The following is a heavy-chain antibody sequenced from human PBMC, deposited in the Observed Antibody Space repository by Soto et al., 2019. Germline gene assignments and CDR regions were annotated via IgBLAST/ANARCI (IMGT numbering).Heavy chain of an antibody. Sequence: SETLSLTCTVSGGSISTYYWSWIRQPPGKGLEWIGYIYYSGSTNYNPSLKSRVTISVDTSKNHFSLKLSSVTAADSAVYFCARLEGLATISYYFDYWGQGTLVTVSS. D-gene: IGHD3-9*01. V-gene: IGHV4-59*01. CDR3: ARLEGLATISYYFDY. J-gene: IGHJ4*02. CDR2: IYYSGST. CDR1: GGSISTYY.